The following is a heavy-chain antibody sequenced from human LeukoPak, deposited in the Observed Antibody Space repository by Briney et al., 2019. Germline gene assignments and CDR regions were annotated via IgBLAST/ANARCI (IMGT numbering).Heavy chain of an antibody. CDR2: ISAYNGNT. CDR1: GYTFTSYG. CDR3: ARDRGYYYDSSGSPWVY. V-gene: IGHV1-18*01. Sequence: ASVKVSCKASGYTFTSYGISWVRQAPGQGLEWMGWISAYNGNTNYAQKLQGRVTMTTDTSTSAAYMELRSLRSDDTAVYYCARDRGYYYDSSGSPWVYWGQGTLVTVSS. D-gene: IGHD3-22*01. J-gene: IGHJ4*02.